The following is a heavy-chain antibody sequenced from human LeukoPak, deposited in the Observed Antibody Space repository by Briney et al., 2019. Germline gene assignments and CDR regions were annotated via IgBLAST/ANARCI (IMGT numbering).Heavy chain of an antibody. Sequence: SVKVSCXASGGTFSSYAISWVRLAPGQGLEWMGGIIPIFGTANYAQKFQGRVTITTDESTSTAYMELSSLRSEDTAVYYCARDRYPVSSSSSSYYYMDVWGKGTTVTVSS. D-gene: IGHD6-6*01. CDR1: GGTFSSYA. CDR2: IIPIFGTA. J-gene: IGHJ6*03. CDR3: ARDRYPVSSSSSSYYYMDV. V-gene: IGHV1-69*05.